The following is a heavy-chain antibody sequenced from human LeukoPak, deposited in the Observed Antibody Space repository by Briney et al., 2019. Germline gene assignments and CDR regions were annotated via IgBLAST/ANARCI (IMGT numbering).Heavy chain of an antibody. D-gene: IGHD3-3*01. CDR2: INHSGST. CDR3: ALGYYDFWSGYGSNLRGAFDI. J-gene: IGHJ3*02. CDR1: GGSFSGYY. V-gene: IGHV4-34*01. Sequence: PSETLSLTCAVYGGSFSGYYWSWIRQPPGKGLEWIGEINHSGSTNYNPSLKSRVTISVDTSKNQFSLKLSSVTAADTAVYYCALGYYDFWSGYGSNLRGAFDIWGQGTMVTVSS.